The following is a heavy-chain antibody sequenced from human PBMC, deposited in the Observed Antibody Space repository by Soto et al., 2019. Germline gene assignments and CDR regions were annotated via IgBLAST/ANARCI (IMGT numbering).Heavy chain of an antibody. CDR2: INAIIGTT. Sequence: ASVKVSCKASGYTFSSYAMHWVRQAPGQRLEWMGGINAIIGTTNYAQKFQGRVTITTDESTSTAYMELSSLRSEDTAVYYCAREFRKLSYGYSGHYYYGMDVWGQGTTVTVSS. D-gene: IGHD5-18*01. CDR3: AREFRKLSYGYSGHYYYGMDV. CDR1: GYTFSSYA. J-gene: IGHJ6*02. V-gene: IGHV1-3*01.